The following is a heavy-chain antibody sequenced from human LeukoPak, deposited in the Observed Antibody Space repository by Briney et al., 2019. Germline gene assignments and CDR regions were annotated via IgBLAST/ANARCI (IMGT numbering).Heavy chain of an antibody. Sequence: PSETLSLTCAVSGGSISGGGYSWSWIRQPPGKGLEWIGYIYHSGSTYYNPSLKSRVTISVDRSKNQFSLKLSSVTAADTAVYYCAQDDSSGLQNWGQGTLVTVSS. J-gene: IGHJ4*02. CDR3: AQDDSSGLQN. CDR1: GGSISGGGYS. V-gene: IGHV4-30-2*01. D-gene: IGHD3-22*01. CDR2: IYHSGST.